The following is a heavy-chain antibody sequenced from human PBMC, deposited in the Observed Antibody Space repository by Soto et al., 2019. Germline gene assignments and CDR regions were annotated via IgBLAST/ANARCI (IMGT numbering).Heavy chain of an antibody. CDR1: GYTFTSYA. D-gene: IGHD3-3*01. Sequence: GASVKVSCKASGYTFTSYAMHWVRQAPGQRLEWMGWINAGNGNTKYSQKFQGRVTITRDTSASTAYMELSSLRSEDTAVYYCARDREIDFWSGYRLYYYYGMDVWGQGTTVTVSS. V-gene: IGHV1-3*01. J-gene: IGHJ6*02. CDR3: ARDREIDFWSGYRLYYYYGMDV. CDR2: INAGNGNT.